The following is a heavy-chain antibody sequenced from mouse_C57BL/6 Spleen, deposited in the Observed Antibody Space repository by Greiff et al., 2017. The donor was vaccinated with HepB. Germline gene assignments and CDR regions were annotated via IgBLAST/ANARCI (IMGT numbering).Heavy chain of an antibody. J-gene: IGHJ1*03. Sequence: EVKPPESGPGLAKPSQTLSLTCSVTGYSITSDYWNWIRKFPGNKLEYMGYISYSGSTYYNPSLKSRISITRDTSKNQYYLQLNSVTTEDTATYYCARYGIYYDYDDWYFDFWGTGTTVTVSS. V-gene: IGHV3-8*01. D-gene: IGHD2-4*01. CDR1: GYSITSDY. CDR2: ISYSGST. CDR3: ARYGIYYDYDDWYFDF.